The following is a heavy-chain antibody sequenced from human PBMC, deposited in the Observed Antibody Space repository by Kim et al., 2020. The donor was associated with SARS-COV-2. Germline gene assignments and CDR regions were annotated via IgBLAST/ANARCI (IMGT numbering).Heavy chain of an antibody. V-gene: IGHV4-34*01. CDR2: INHSGST. J-gene: IGHJ5*02. CDR3: ARGRFRIGHNWFDP. D-gene: IGHD1-26*01. Sequence: SETLSLTCAVYGGSFSGYYWSWIRQPPGKGLEWIGEINHSGSTNYNPSLKSRVTISVDTSKNQFSLKLSSVTAADTAVYYCARGRFRIGHNWFDPWGQGTLVTVSS. CDR1: GGSFSGYY.